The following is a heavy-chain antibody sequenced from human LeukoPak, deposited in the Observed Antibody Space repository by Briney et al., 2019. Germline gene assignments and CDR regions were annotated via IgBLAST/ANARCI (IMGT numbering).Heavy chain of an antibody. Sequence: GGSLRLSCAASGFTFSSYSMNWVRQAPGKGLEWVSSISSSSSYIYYADSVKGRFTISRDNAKNSLYLQMNSLRAEDTAVYYCARDLYVLRFLEWSNPSPFFDYWGQGTPVTVSS. CDR1: GFTFSSYS. D-gene: IGHD3-3*01. J-gene: IGHJ4*02. V-gene: IGHV3-21*01. CDR3: ARDLYVLRFLEWSNPSPFFDY. CDR2: ISSSSSYI.